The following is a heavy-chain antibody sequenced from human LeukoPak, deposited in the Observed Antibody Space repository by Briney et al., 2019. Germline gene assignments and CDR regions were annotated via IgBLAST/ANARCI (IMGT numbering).Heavy chain of an antibody. D-gene: IGHD3-16*01. Sequence: ASVKVSCKASGYTFTDYFIHWVRQAPGQGLEWMGWINPNSGGTNYAQKFQGRVTMTRDTSIRTAYMEVSRLTSDDTAVFYCARGRYGGSHPPFDNWAQGTLVTVSS. J-gene: IGHJ4*02. CDR1: GYTFTDYF. V-gene: IGHV1-2*02. CDR2: INPNSGGT. CDR3: ARGRYGGSHPPFDN.